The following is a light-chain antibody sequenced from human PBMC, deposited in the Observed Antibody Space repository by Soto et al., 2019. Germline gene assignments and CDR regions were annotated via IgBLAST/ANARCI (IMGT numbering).Light chain of an antibody. J-gene: IGKJ4*01. CDR2: GAS. Sequence: EIVMTQSPATLSVSVGERATLSCRASHSVSSKLAWYQQKPGQAPRLLIYGASTRATDIPARFSGSGSGTEFTLTISSLQSEDFAVYYCQQYNDWPPLLTFGGGTKVEIK. CDR1: HSVSSK. CDR3: QQYNDWPPLLT. V-gene: IGKV3-15*01.